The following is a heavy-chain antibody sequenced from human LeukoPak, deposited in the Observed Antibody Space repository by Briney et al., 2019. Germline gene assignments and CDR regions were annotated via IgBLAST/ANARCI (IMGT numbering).Heavy chain of an antibody. Sequence: SETLSLTCTVSGGSISSYYWSWIRQPPGKGLEWIGYIYYSGSTNYNPSLKSRVTISVDTSKNQFSLKLSSVTAADTAVYYCARGTLYTYCDILAGYLALDYWGQGTLVTVSS. CDR1: GGSISSYY. V-gene: IGHV4-59*01. J-gene: IGHJ4*02. CDR3: ARGTLYTYCDILAGYLALDY. CDR2: IYYSGST. D-gene: IGHD3-9*01.